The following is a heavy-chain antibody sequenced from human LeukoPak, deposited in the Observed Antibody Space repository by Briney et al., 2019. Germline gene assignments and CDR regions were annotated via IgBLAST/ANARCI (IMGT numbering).Heavy chain of an antibody. Sequence: GGSLRPSCAASGLRFDDYGLGWVGKVPGRGLEWVSGINGNGGSRGYADSVKGRFTISRDNAKNSVYLQMNSLRSEDTAFYHCARDRCSSTSCYNTPNWFNPWGQGTLVTVSS. J-gene: IGHJ5*02. CDR2: INGNGGSR. CDR3: ARDRCSSTSCYNTPNWFNP. CDR1: GLRFDDYG. V-gene: IGHV3-20*01. D-gene: IGHD2-2*02.